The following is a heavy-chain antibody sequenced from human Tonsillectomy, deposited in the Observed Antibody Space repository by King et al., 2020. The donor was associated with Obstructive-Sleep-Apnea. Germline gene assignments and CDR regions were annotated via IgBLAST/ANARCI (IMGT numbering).Heavy chain of an antibody. CDR2: ISGSGGGT. CDR3: AKVRIWFGELIHDAFDI. D-gene: IGHD3-10*01. J-gene: IGHJ3*02. CDR1: GFTFSSYA. V-gene: IGHV3-23*04. Sequence: VQLVESGGGLVQPGGSLRLSCAASGFTFSSYAMSWVRQAPGKGLEWVSGISGSGGGTYYADSVKGRFTISRDNSKNTLYLQMNSLRAEDTAIYYCAKVRIWFGELIHDAFDIWGQGTMVTVSS.